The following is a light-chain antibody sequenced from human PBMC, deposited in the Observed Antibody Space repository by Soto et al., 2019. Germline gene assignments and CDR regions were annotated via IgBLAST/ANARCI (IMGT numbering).Light chain of an antibody. CDR2: GAS. CDR3: QQYGSSPYT. V-gene: IGKV3-20*01. CDR1: QSVSSSY. Sequence: EIVLTQSPGTLSLSPGERATLSCRASQSVSSSYLAWYQQKPGQAPRLRIYGASSRDTGIPDRFSGSGSGTDFTLTISRLEPEDCAVYYCQQYGSSPYTFGQGTKLEIK. J-gene: IGKJ2*01.